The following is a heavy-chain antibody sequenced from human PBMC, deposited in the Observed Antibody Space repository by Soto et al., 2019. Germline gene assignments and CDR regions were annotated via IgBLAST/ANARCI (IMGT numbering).Heavy chain of an antibody. J-gene: IGHJ5*02. V-gene: IGHV4-30-4*01. CDR3: ARAPGYYDSSGDWFDP. D-gene: IGHD3-22*01. CDR1: GGSISSGDYY. CDR2: IYYSGST. Sequence: PSETLSLTCTVSGGSISSGDYYWSWIRQPPGKGLEWIGYIYYSGSTYYNPSLKSRVTISVDTSKNQFSLKLSSVTAADTAVYYCARAPGYYDSSGDWFDPWGQGTLVTVSS.